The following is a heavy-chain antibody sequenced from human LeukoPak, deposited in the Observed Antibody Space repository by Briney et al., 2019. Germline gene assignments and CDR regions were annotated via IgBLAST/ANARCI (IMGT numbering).Heavy chain of an antibody. V-gene: IGHV3-7*01. Sequence: GGSLRLSCAASGFTFTNYWMSWVRQAPGKGLEWVATIKQSGIDKYYVDSVKGRFTISRDNAKNSMYLEMKNLRGDDTGIYYCVRDSGSAWSGLFDSWGQGILVTVSS. CDR3: VRDSGSAWSGLFDS. D-gene: IGHD2-21*02. J-gene: IGHJ4*02. CDR2: IKQSGIDK. CDR1: GFTFTNYW.